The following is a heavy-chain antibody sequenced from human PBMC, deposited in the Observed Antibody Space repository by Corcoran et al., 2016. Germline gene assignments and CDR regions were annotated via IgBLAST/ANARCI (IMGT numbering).Heavy chain of an antibody. Sequence: EVQMVESGGGLVQPGGSLRLSCAASGFTFSSYSMTWVRQAPGKGLQWVSYISSSGTTVYYADSVKGRFTNSRDNAENSLYLQMNSLRVEDTALYFCARGWSGGILWGRGTMVTVSS. CDR2: ISSSGTTV. D-gene: IGHD2-15*01. CDR1: GFTFSSYS. J-gene: IGHJ3*01. CDR3: ARGWSGGIL. V-gene: IGHV3-48*04.